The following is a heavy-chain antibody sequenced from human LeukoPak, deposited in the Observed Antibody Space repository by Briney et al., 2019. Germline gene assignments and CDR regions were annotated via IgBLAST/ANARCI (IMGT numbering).Heavy chain of an antibody. Sequence: GSLRLSCAASGFTFSSYEMNWVRQPPGKGLEWIGEINHSGSTNYNPSLKSRVTISVDTSKNQFSLKLSSVTAADTAVYYCARGVYYYGSGSYYYWGQGTLVTVSS. J-gene: IGHJ4*02. CDR1: GFTFSSYE. D-gene: IGHD3-10*01. CDR3: ARGVYYYGSGSYYY. V-gene: IGHV4-34*01. CDR2: INHSGST.